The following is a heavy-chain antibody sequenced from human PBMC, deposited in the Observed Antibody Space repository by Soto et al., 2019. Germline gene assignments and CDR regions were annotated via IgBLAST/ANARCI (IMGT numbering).Heavy chain of an antibody. D-gene: IGHD3-10*01. CDR2: LGTAGDT. CDR1: GFTFSSYD. CDR3: AREGSTMVRGVRYYGMDV. V-gene: IGHV3-13*01. Sequence: EVQLVESGGGLVQPGGSLRLSCAASGFTFSSYDMHLVRQATGQGLEWVSALGTAGDTYYPGSVKGRVTISRENAKNSLYLQMNSLRAWDTDVYYWAREGSTMVRGVRYYGMDVWGQGTTVTVSS. J-gene: IGHJ6*02.